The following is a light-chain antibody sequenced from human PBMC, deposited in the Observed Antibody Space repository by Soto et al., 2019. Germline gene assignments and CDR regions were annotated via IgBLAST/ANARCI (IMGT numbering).Light chain of an antibody. CDR3: QQYNNSPPWT. CDR2: GAS. J-gene: IGKJ1*01. Sequence: EIVMTQSPATLSVSPGERATLSCRASQSVSSALAWYQHEPGQDPRLLIYGASIRATGIPARFSGTGSGTEVTRTISSLQSEDFAVYYWQQYNNSPPWTGGQWTKVDIK. CDR1: QSVSSA. V-gene: IGKV3D-15*01.